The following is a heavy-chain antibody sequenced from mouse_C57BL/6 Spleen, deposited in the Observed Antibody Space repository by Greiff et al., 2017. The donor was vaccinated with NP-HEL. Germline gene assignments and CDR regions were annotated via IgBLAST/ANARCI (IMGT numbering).Heavy chain of an antibody. CDR2: IYPGDGDT. Sequence: VQLQESGPELVKPGASVKISCKASGYAFSSSWMNWVKQRPGKGLEWIGRIYPGDGDTNYNGKFKGKATLTADKSSSTAYMQLSSLTSEDSAVYFCAREGYYNRYFDVWGTGTTVTVSS. J-gene: IGHJ1*03. V-gene: IGHV1-82*01. CDR3: AREGYYNRYFDV. CDR1: GYAFSSSW. D-gene: IGHD2-12*01.